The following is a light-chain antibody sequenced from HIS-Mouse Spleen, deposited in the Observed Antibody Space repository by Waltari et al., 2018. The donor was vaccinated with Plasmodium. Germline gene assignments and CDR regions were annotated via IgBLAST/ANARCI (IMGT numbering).Light chain of an antibody. CDR1: ALPKKY. CDR2: EDR. J-gene: IGLJ3*02. V-gene: IGLV3-10*01. Sequence: SYELTQPPSVSVSPGQTARITCSGDALPKKYAYWYQQKSGPAPVLVIYEDRKRPSWIPERFSGSSSGTMATLTISGAQVEDEADYYCYSTDSSGNHRVFGGGTKLTVL. CDR3: YSTDSSGNHRV.